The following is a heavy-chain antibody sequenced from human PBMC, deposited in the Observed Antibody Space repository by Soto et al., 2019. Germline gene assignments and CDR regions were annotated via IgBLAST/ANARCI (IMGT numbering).Heavy chain of an antibody. D-gene: IGHD2-8*01. J-gene: IGHJ4*02. V-gene: IGHV4-39*01. CDR1: GGSISSSSYY. Sequence: SETLSLTCTVSGGSISSSSYYWGWIRQPPGKGLEWIGSIYYSGSTYYNPSLKSRVTISVDTSKNQFSLKLSSVTAADTAVYYCATTLGYCTNGVCYYYFDYWGQGTLVTVSS. CDR3: ATTLGYCTNGVCYYYFDY. CDR2: IYYSGST.